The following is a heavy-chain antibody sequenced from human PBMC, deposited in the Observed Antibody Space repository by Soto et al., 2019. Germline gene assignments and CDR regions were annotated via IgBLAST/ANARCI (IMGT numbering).Heavy chain of an antibody. CDR3: ARGRRVLTTYTISGAVPHFVYWFDP. CDR1: GYTFTSYG. J-gene: IGHJ5*02. D-gene: IGHD3-3*01. Sequence: ASVKVSCKASGYTFTSYGISWVRQAPGQGLEWMGWISAYNGNTNYAQKLQGRVTMTTDTSTSTAYMQLRSLRSHDTAVYYCARGRRVLTTYTISGAVPHFVYWFDPSGQGTLLTVSS. CDR2: ISAYNGNT. V-gene: IGHV1-18*01.